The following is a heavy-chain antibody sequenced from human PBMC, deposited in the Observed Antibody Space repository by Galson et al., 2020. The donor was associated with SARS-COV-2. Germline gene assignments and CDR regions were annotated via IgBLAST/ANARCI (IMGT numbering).Heavy chain of an antibody. J-gene: IGHJ6*02. D-gene: IGHD3-10*02. CDR2: IDWDDDK. CDR1: GFSLSTSGMC. CDR3: ARSGGRADRLFGELNDYGMDV. V-gene: IGHV2-70*01. Sequence: SGPTLVKPTQTLTLTCTFSGFSLSTSGMCVSWIRQPPGKALEWLALIDWDDDKYYSTSLKTRLTISKDTSKNQVVLTMTNMDPVDTGTYYWARSGGRADRLFGELNDYGMDVWGQGTTVTASS.